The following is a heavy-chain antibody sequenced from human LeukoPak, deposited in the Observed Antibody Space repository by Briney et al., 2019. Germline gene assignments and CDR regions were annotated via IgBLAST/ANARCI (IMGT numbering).Heavy chain of an antibody. CDR1: GYTFTSYG. CDR2: ISAYNGNT. V-gene: IGHV1-18*01. Sequence: ASVKVSCKASGYTFTSYGISWVRRAPGQGLEWMGWISAYNGNTNYAQKLQGRVTMTTDTSTSTAYMELRSLRSDDTAVYYCARVLWNFWSGYYYGMDVWGQGTTVTVSS. D-gene: IGHD3-3*01. CDR3: ARVLWNFWSGYYYGMDV. J-gene: IGHJ6*02.